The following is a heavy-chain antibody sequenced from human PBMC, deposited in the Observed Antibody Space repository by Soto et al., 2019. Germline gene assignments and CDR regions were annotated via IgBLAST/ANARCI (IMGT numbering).Heavy chain of an antibody. D-gene: IGHD5-18*01. CDR1: GGSINSYY. CDR2: IYYSGST. V-gene: IGHV4-59*01. J-gene: IGHJ5*02. CDR3: ARAGGYSYGSNWFDP. Sequence: PSETLSLTCTVSGGSINSYYWSWIRQPPGKGLEWIGYIYYSGSTNYNPSLKSRVTISVDTSKNQFSLKLSSVTAADTAVYYCARAGGYSYGSNWFDPWGQGTLVTVSS.